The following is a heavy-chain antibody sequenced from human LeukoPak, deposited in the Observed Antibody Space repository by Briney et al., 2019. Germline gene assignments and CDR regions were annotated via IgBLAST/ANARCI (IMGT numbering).Heavy chain of an antibody. V-gene: IGHV3-7*05. CDR3: ARDRRSGWYFDF. J-gene: IGHJ4*02. CDR2: IKQDGSEQ. CDR1: GFIFRTYW. D-gene: IGHD6-19*01. Sequence: GGSLRLSCAASGFIFRTYWMSWVRQAPGKGLEWVANIKQDGSEQYFVDSVKGRFTISRDNGKNSLYLQMNSPRAEDTAVYYCARDRRSGWYFDFWGQGTLVTVSS.